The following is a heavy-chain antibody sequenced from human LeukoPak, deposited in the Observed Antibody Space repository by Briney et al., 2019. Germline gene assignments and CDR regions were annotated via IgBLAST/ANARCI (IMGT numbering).Heavy chain of an antibody. Sequence: GGSLRLSCVSSGFTFTTYWMTWVRQAPGKGLEWVANIKQDGTEKYYVDSVRGRFTISRDNAKNSLYLQMNSLRAEDTAVYYCARDKNSYDILTGYYYYYYMDVWGKGTTVTVSS. CDR3: ARDKNSYDILTGYYYYYYMDV. V-gene: IGHV3-7*01. D-gene: IGHD3-9*01. J-gene: IGHJ6*03. CDR2: IKQDGTEK. CDR1: GFTFTTYW.